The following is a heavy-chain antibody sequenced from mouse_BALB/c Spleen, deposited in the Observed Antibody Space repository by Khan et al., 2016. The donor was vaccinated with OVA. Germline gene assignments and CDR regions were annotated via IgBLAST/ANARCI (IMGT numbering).Heavy chain of an antibody. Sequence: QIQLVQSGPELKKPGETAKISCKASGYTFTNYGMNWVKQAPGRGLKWMGWINTYTGEPTYADDFKGRFVFSLETSASTAYLQINNLKNEDTATYFCARPPYFSYVMGYWGQGTSVTVSS. J-gene: IGHJ4*01. V-gene: IGHV9-3-1*01. D-gene: IGHD2-10*01. CDR2: INTYTGEP. CDR1: GYTFTNYG. CDR3: ARPPYFSYVMGY.